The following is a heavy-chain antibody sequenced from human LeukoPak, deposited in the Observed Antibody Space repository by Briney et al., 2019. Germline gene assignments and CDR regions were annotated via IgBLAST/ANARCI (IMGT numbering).Heavy chain of an antibody. J-gene: IGHJ6*02. CDR3: ARAEGEYGDYNYYYYYGMDV. CDR2: IYYSGST. V-gene: IGHV4-39*01. Sequence: SETLSLTCTVSGGSISSSSYYWGWIRQPPGKGLEWIGSIYYSGSTYYNPSLKSRVAISVDTSKNQFSLQLSSVTAADAAVYYCARAEGEYGDYNYYYYYGMDVWGQGTTVTVSS. CDR1: GGSISSSSYY. D-gene: IGHD4-17*01.